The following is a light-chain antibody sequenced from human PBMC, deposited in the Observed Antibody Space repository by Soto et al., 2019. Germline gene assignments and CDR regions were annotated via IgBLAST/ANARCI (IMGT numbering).Light chain of an antibody. V-gene: IGLV2-14*01. CDR2: DVN. CDR3: GSYTRSSTPYV. CDR1: SSDVGGHHY. Sequence: QSALTQPASVSGSPGQSITISCTGTSSDVGGHHYVSWYQHHPGKAPKLVIYDVNYRPSGVSNRFSGSKSGNTASLNISGLQVEDEADYYCGSYTRSSTPYVFGTGTKLTVL. J-gene: IGLJ1*01.